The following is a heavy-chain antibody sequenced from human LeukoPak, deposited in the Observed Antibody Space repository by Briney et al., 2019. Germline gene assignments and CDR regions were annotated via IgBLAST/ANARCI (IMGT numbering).Heavy chain of an antibody. CDR1: GGTFSSYA. Sequence: ASVKVSCKASGGTFSSYAISWVRQAPGQGLEWMGGIIPIFGTANYAQKFQGRVTITTDESTSTAYMELRSLRSEDTAVYYCARGGALEYYDSSGYRFDYWGQGTLVTVSS. D-gene: IGHD3-22*01. J-gene: IGHJ4*02. CDR3: ARGGALEYYDSSGYRFDY. CDR2: IIPIFGTA. V-gene: IGHV1-69*05.